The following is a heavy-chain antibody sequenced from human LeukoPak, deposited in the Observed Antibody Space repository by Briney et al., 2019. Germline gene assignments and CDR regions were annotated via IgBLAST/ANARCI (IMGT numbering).Heavy chain of an antibody. CDR2: IYYSGST. V-gene: IGHV4-59*08. CDR3: ARLQRYCSGGSCYSRWFDP. Sequence: PSETLSLTCTVSGGSISSYYWSWIRQPPGKGLEWIGYIYYSGSTNYNPSLKSRVTISVDTSKNQFSLKLSSVTAADTAVYYCARLQRYCSGGSCYSRWFDPWGQGTLVTVSS. D-gene: IGHD2-15*01. J-gene: IGHJ5*02. CDR1: GGSISSYY.